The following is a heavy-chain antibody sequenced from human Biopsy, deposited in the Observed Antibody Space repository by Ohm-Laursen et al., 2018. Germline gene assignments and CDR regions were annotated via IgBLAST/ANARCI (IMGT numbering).Heavy chain of an antibody. CDR3: ARHDGNGPFALDS. CDR1: GGSISSGSNY. V-gene: IGHV4-39*01. CDR2: VYHSGTT. D-gene: IGHD5-24*01. Sequence: TLSLTGTVSGGSISSGSNYWAWIRQPPGKGLEWIGSVYHSGTTYYSPSLKSRFTISVDTSKNQLSLKVTSVTAADTAAYYCARHDGNGPFALDSWGQGTLVTVSS. J-gene: IGHJ4*02.